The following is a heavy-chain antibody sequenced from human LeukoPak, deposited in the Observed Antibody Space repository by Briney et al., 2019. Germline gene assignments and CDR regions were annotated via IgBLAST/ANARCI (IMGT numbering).Heavy chain of an antibody. CDR2: IYYSGMT. D-gene: IGHD2-15*01. CDR3: ARRYCSGGSCYPRHFDF. Sequence: SETLSLTCTVSGGSISSYYWSWIRQPPGKGLEWIGYIYYSGMTNYNPSLKSRVTMSVDTSKNQFSLNLNSATAADTAVYYCARRYCSGGSCYPRHFDFWGQGTLVAVSS. J-gene: IGHJ4*02. V-gene: IGHV4-59*08. CDR1: GGSISSYY.